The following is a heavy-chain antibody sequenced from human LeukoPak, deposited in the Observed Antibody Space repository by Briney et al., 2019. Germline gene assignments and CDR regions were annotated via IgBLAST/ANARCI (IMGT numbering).Heavy chain of an antibody. CDR2: IYGGGST. J-gene: IGHJ4*02. Sequence: GGSLRLSCAASGFTVSNNFMSWVRQAPGEGLEWVSVIYGGGSTYYADSVKGRFIISRDTSKNTLYLQLNSLRAEDTAVYYCAHTSGSYLYFDYWGQGTLVTVSS. CDR1: GFTVSNNF. D-gene: IGHD1-26*01. V-gene: IGHV3-53*01. CDR3: AHTSGSYLYFDY.